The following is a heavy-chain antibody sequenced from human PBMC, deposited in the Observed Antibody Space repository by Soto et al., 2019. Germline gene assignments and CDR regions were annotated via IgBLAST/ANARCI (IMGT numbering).Heavy chain of an antibody. Sequence: EVQLVESGGGLVQPGGSLRLSCEASGFTFRNYDMHWVRQGTGRGLEWVSGSSAAGDPDYADSVEGRFTTSRENAQSSFFLQMNSLRVGDTPVYYCARTDRDFYGLDVWGQGNAVIVSS. CDR1: GFTFRNYD. J-gene: IGHJ6*01. CDR3: ARTDRDFYGLDV. CDR2: SSAAGDP. V-gene: IGHV3-13*05.